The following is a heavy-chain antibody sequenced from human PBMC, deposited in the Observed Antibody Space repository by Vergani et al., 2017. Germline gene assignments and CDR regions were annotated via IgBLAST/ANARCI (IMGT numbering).Heavy chain of an antibody. CDR2: ISGSGGST. D-gene: IGHD5-12*01. CDR1: GFTFNHYA. Sequence: EVQLLESGGDLVQPGGSLRLSCAASGFTFNHYAMNWVRQAPGKGLEWVSGISGSGGSTYYAGSVKGRFTISRDSSKNTLYLQMNSLSAGDTAVYYCAKANHQNSGYDYLYSYHAMDVWGQGTTVTVSS. V-gene: IGHV3-23*01. CDR3: AKANHQNSGYDYLYSYHAMDV. J-gene: IGHJ6*02.